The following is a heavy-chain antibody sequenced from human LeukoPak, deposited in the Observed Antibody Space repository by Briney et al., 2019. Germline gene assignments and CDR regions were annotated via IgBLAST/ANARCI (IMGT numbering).Heavy chain of an antibody. V-gene: IGHV3-64*05. CDR2: IGPNGAST. Sequence: PGGSLRVSCSTSGFIFSNHFMHWVRQAPGKGLEYVSSIGPNGASTLYADSVKDRFTISRDNSRNALYVQLTSLRLEDTALYYCVKDLTGTWSFDYWGQGTLVTVSS. D-gene: IGHD3-9*01. J-gene: IGHJ4*02. CDR3: VKDLTGTWSFDY. CDR1: GFIFSNHF.